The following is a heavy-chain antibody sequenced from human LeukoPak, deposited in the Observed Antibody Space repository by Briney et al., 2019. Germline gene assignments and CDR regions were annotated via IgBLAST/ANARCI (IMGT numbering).Heavy chain of an antibody. J-gene: IGHJ4*02. Sequence: GGSLRLSCAASGFTFSSYAMSWVRQAPGKGLEWVSAISGSGGSTYYADSVKGRFTISRDNAKNSLYLQMNSLRAEDTVVYYCARGIAGDPMFDYWGQGTLVTVSS. CDR3: ARGIAGDPMFDY. CDR1: GFTFSSYA. V-gene: IGHV3-23*01. D-gene: IGHD3-16*01. CDR2: ISGSGGST.